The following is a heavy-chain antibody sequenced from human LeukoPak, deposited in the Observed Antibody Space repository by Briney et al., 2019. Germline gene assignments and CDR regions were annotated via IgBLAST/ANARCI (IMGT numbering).Heavy chain of an antibody. V-gene: IGHV1-69*13. CDR2: IIPIFGTA. Sequence: SVKVSCKASGGTFSSYAISWVRQAPGQGLEWMGGIIPIFGTASYAQKFQGRVTITADESTSTAYMELSSLRSEDTAVYYCARVGYYDSSGYYADYYYYGMDVWGQGTTVTVSS. J-gene: IGHJ6*02. D-gene: IGHD3-22*01. CDR1: GGTFSSYA. CDR3: ARVGYYDSSGYYADYYYYGMDV.